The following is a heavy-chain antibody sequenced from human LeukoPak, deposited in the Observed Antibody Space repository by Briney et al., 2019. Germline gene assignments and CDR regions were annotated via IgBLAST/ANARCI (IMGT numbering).Heavy chain of an antibody. CDR3: ARHRPTPRSYSSSPRCYFDY. CDR1: GGSFSGYY. V-gene: IGHV4-34*01. J-gene: IGHJ4*02. Sequence: SETLSLTCAVYGGSFSGYYWSWIRQPPGKGLEWIGEINHSGSTNYNPSLKSRVTISVDTSKNQFSLKLSSVTAADTAVYYCARHRPTPRSYSSSPRCYFDYWGQGTLVTVSS. D-gene: IGHD6-6*01. CDR2: INHSGST.